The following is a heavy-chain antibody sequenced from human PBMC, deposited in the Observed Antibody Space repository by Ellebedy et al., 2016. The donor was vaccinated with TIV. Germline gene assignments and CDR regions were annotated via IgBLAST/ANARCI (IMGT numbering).Heavy chain of an antibody. CDR3: AKDVSVGTTQSFYGMDV. CDR2: VVGSSGST. J-gene: IGHJ6*02. V-gene: IGHV3-23*01. Sequence: GESLKISCAASGLTFSSHAMSWVRQAPGKGLEWVSTVVGSSGSTYYADSVQGRFTVSRDNPKNTLYLQMNSLRAEDTAVYYCAKDVSVGTTQSFYGMDVWGQGTTVTVSS. CDR1: GLTFSSHA. D-gene: IGHD1-7*01.